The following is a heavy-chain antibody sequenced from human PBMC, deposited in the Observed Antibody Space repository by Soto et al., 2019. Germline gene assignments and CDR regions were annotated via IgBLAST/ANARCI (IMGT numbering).Heavy chain of an antibody. D-gene: IGHD1-26*01. CDR2: IIPIFGTA. V-gene: IGHV1-69*06. CDR1: GGTFSSYA. J-gene: IGHJ4*02. CDR3: ARGARVGATEFDY. Sequence: QVQLLQSGAEVKKPWSSVKVSCKASGGTFSSYAISWVRQAPGQGLEWMGGIIPIFGTANYAQKFQGRVTINADKSASTSYKELRRLRSEDTAVYYCARGARVGATEFDYWGQGTLVTVSS.